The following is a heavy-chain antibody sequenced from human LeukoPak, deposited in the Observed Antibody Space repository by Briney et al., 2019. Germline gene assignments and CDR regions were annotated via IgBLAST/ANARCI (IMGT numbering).Heavy chain of an antibody. CDR1: GLTFSSYA. V-gene: IGHV3-23*01. CDR3: AKDTGYYDSSGPMDY. Sequence: GGSLRLSCAASGLTFSSYAMSWVRQAPGKGLEWVSAISGSGGSTYYADSVKGRFTISRDNSKNTLYLQMNSLRAEDTAVYYCAKDTGYYDSSGPMDYWGQGTLVTVSS. CDR2: ISGSGGST. D-gene: IGHD3-22*01. J-gene: IGHJ4*02.